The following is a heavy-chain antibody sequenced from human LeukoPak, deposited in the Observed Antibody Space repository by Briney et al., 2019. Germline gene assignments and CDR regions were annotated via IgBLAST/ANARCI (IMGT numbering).Heavy chain of an antibody. J-gene: IGHJ4*02. V-gene: IGHV3-21*04. CDR3: AEGYSYGYYYFDY. D-gene: IGHD5-18*01. CDR2: ISSSSSYI. CDR1: GFTFSSYS. Sequence: GGSLRLSCAASGFTFSSYSMNWVRQAPGKGLEWVSSISSSSSYIYYADSVKGRFTISRDNSKNTLYLQMNSLRAEDTAVYYYAEGYSYGYYYFDYWGQGTLVTVSS.